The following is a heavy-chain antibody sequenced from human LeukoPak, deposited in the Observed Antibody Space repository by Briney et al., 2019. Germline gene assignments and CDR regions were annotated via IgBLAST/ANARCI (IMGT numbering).Heavy chain of an antibody. Sequence: GGSLRLSCAASGFTFSSYGMSWVRQAPGKGLEWVSAISGSGGSTYYADSVKGRFTISRDNSKDTLYLQMNSLRAEDTAVYYCAKDIVVVPAATLYFDYWGQGTLVTVSS. CDR3: AKDIVVVPAATLYFDY. D-gene: IGHD2-2*01. CDR1: GFTFSSYG. V-gene: IGHV3-23*01. CDR2: ISGSGGST. J-gene: IGHJ4*02.